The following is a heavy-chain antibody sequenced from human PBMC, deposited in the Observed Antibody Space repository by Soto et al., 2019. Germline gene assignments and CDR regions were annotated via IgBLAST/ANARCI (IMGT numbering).Heavy chain of an antibody. D-gene: IGHD2-15*01. CDR1: GFTFSSYA. CDR2: ISYDGNNK. Sequence: GGSLRLSCAASGFTFSSYAMYWVRQAPGKGLEWVAVISYDGNNKYYADSVKGRFTISRDNSKNTLYLQMNSLRAEDTAVYYCARAGCDGGSCYTLVGLRYGMDVWGQGTTVTVSS. CDR3: ARAGCDGGSCYTLVGLRYGMDV. V-gene: IGHV3-30-3*01. J-gene: IGHJ6*02.